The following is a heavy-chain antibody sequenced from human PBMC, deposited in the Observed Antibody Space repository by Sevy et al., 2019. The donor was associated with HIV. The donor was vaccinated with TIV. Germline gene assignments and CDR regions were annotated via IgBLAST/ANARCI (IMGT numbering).Heavy chain of an antibody. CDR3: AIAPGGYNWNFYYYYFYMDV. D-gene: IGHD1-7*01. Sequence: GGSLRLSCAASGFTFSDYYMSWIRQAPGKGLEWISYISSSGRNIYYADSVKGRFTISRDNAKNSLYLQTNSLRAEDTAVYYCAIAPGGYNWNFYYYYFYMDVWGKGTTVTVSS. CDR2: ISSSGRNI. J-gene: IGHJ6*03. CDR1: GFTFSDYY. V-gene: IGHV3-11*04.